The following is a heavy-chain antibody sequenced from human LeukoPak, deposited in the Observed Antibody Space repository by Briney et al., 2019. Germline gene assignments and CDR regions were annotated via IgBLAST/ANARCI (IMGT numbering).Heavy chain of an antibody. Sequence: ASVKVSCKASGYTFTSYGISWVRQAPGQGLEWMGWISACNGNTNYAQKLQGRVTMTTDTSTSTAYMELRSLRSDDTAVYYCARDPMVRGVIILDYWGQGTLVTVSS. V-gene: IGHV1-18*01. CDR1: GYTFTSYG. CDR2: ISACNGNT. D-gene: IGHD3-10*01. J-gene: IGHJ4*02. CDR3: ARDPMVRGVIILDY.